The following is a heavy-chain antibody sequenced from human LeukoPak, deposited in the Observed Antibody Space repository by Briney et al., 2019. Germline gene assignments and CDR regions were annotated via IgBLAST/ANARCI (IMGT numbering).Heavy chain of an antibody. V-gene: IGHV3-21*01. D-gene: IGHD2-2*01. Sequence: GGSLRLSCAASGFTFTSYAMSWVRQAPGKGLEWVSSISSSSSYIYYADSVKGRFTISRDNAKNSLYLQMNSLRAEDTAVYYCARDPEYQLLAGYWGQGTLVTVSS. CDR1: GFTFTSYA. CDR2: ISSSSSYI. CDR3: ARDPEYQLLAGY. J-gene: IGHJ4*02.